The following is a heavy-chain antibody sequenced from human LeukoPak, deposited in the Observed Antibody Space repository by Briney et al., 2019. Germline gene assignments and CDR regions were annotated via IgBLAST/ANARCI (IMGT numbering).Heavy chain of an antibody. CDR1: GFTFSSYW. CDR3: ARETGIAAAGLDY. CDR2: IKQDGSEK. V-gene: IGHV3-7*01. J-gene: IGHJ4*02. D-gene: IGHD6-13*01. Sequence: GGSLRLSCAASGFTFSSYWMSWVRQAPGKGLEWVANIKQDGSEKYYVNSVKGRFTISRDNAKNSLYLQMNSLRAEDTAVYYCARETGIAAAGLDYWGQGTLVTVSS.